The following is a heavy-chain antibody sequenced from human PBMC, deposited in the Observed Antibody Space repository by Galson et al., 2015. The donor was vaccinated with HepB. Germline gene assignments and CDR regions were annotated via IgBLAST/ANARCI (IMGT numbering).Heavy chain of an antibody. CDR1: GFTFSSYG. CDR3: ARLSPYGSGRSYYYYGMDV. D-gene: IGHD3-10*01. V-gene: IGHV3-30*03. Sequence: SLRLSCAAPGFTFSSYGMHWVRQAPGKGLEWVAVISYDGSNKFYADSVKGRFTISRDNSKNTLYLQMSSLRAEDTAVYYCARLSPYGSGRSYYYYGMDVWGQGTTVTVSS. J-gene: IGHJ6*02. CDR2: ISYDGSNK.